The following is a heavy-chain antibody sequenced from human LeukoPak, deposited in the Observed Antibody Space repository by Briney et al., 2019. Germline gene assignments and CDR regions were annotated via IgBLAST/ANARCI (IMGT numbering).Heavy chain of an antibody. V-gene: IGHV4-31*03. J-gene: IGHJ4*02. CDR2: IYYSGST. CDR3: ARDGGDIAAAWGYYFDY. Sequence: PSETLSLTCTVSGGSISSGGYYWSWIRQHPGKGLEWIGYIYYSGSTYYNPSLKSRVTISVDTSKNQFSLKLSSVTAADTAVYYCARDGGDIAAAWGYYFDYWGQGTLVTVSS. CDR1: GGSISSGGYY. D-gene: IGHD6-13*01.